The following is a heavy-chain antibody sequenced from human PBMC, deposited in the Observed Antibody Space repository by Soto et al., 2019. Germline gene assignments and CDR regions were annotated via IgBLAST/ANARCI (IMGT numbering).Heavy chain of an antibody. J-gene: IGHJ4*02. CDR3: ARDQRARGSSGTFDY. Sequence: QVQLVESGGGVVQPGRSLRLSCAASGFTFSSYAMHWVRQAPGKGLQWVAVISYDGSNKYYADSVKGRFTISSDNSKNTLYLQMNSLRAEDTAVYYSARDQRARGSSGTFDYWGQGTLVTVSS. CDR1: GFTFSSYA. V-gene: IGHV3-30-3*01. CDR2: ISYDGSNK. D-gene: IGHD3-22*01.